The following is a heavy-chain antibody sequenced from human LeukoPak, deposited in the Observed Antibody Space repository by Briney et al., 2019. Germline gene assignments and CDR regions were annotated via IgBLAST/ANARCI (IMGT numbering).Heavy chain of an antibody. Sequence: PGGSLRLSCGASGFTLENYAINWVRQAPGKGLEWVSSINSRSNYIYYADSVKGRFTISRDNAKNSLYLQMNSLRAEDTAVYYCARDEGSSSWYGGLDYWGQGTLVTVSS. V-gene: IGHV3-21*01. CDR2: INSRSNYI. J-gene: IGHJ4*02. CDR3: ARDEGSSSWYGGLDY. CDR1: GFTLENYA. D-gene: IGHD6-13*01.